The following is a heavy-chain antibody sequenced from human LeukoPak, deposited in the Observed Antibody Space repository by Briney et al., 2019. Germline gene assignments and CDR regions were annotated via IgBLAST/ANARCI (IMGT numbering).Heavy chain of an antibody. CDR3: AKDYSSGWRYFDY. V-gene: IGHV3-23*01. CDR2: ISGSGGTT. D-gene: IGHD6-19*01. CDR1: GFTFSSHA. J-gene: IGHJ4*02. Sequence: GGSLRLSCAASGFTFSSHAVSWVRQAPGKGLEWVSAISGSGGTTYYADSVKGRFTISRDNSKNTLYLQMNSLRAEDTAVYYCAKDYSSGWRYFDYWGQGTLVTVSS.